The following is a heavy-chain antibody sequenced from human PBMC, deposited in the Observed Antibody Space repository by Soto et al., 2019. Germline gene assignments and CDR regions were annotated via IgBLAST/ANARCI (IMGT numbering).Heavy chain of an antibody. CDR2: VSGSGGST. CDR1: GFTFSSYA. CDR3: AKAVRNPRDGGGMDF. J-gene: IGHJ6*01. Sequence: EVQLLESGGGLVQPGGSLRLSCAASGFTFSSYAMSWVRQAPGTGLEWVSDVSGSGGSTYYADSVKGRFTISRDNSQNTVYLHMNSLRAEDTAVYYCAKAVRNPRDGGGMDFWGQGTTVTVSS. D-gene: IGHD3-16*01. V-gene: IGHV3-23*01.